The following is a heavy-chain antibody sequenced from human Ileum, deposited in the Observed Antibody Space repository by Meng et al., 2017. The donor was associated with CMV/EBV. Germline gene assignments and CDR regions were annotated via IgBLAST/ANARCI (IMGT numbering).Heavy chain of an antibody. CDR3: ARESIAARRYFQANYYYYYGMDV. J-gene: IGHJ6*02. CDR2: ISSSSSYI. CDR1: GFTFSSYS. Sequence: GESLKISCAASGFTFSSYSMNWVRQAPGKGLEWVSSISSSSSYIYYADSVKGRFTISRDNAKNSLYLQMNSLRAEDTAVYYCARESIAARRYFQANYYYYYGMDVWGQGPTVTVSS. D-gene: IGHD6-6*01. V-gene: IGHV3-21*01.